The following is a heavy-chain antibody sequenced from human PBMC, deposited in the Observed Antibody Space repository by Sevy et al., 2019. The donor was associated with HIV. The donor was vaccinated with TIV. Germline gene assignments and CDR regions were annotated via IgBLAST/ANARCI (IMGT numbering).Heavy chain of an antibody. CDR3: ARLCYGSADY. D-gene: IGHD3-10*01. Sequence: GGSLRLSCAASGFTFSDYAMHWVRQVPGKGLEWVSGISWNGGAIGYADSVKGRFTISRDNAKNSLYLQMNSLSAEDTAVYYCARLCYGSADYWGQGTLVTISS. J-gene: IGHJ4*02. CDR2: ISWNGGAI. V-gene: IGHV3-9*01. CDR1: GFTFSDYA.